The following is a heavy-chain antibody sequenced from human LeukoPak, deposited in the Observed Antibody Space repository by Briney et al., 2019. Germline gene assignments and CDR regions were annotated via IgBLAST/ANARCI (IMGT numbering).Heavy chain of an antibody. CDR2: FYNSGST. CDR1: GGSISSYY. Sequence: SETLSLTCTFSGGSISSYYWTWFRQPPGKALEWIGSFYNSGSTSYNPSLGSRVTMSLDTSKSLFSLKLTSVTAADSAIYYCATTQQWLASYYWGQGTLVTVSS. CDR3: ATTQQWLASYY. D-gene: IGHD6-19*01. V-gene: IGHV4-59*08. J-gene: IGHJ4*02.